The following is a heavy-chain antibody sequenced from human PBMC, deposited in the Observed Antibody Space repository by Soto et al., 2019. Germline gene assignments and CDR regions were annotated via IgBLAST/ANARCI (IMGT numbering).Heavy chain of an antibody. V-gene: IGHV3-21*01. CDR2: ISSSSSYI. CDR1: GFTFSSYS. J-gene: IGHJ5*02. CDR3: ARDTPAPNWFDP. Sequence: PGGSLRLSCAASGFTFSSYSMNWVRKAPGKGLEWVSSISSSSSYIYYADSVKGRFTISRDNAKNSLYLQMNSLRAEDTAVYYCARDTPAPNWFDPWGQGTLVTVSS.